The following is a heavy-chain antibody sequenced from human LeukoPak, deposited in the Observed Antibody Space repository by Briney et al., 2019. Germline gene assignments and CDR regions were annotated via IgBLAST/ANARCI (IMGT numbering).Heavy chain of an antibody. CDR1: GFTFSSYG. D-gene: IGHD3-10*01. CDR3: AKAFGESYYYYYGMDV. CDR2: IWYDGSNK. Sequence: PGGSLRLSCAASGFTFSSYGMHWVRQAPGKGLEWVAVIWYDGSNKYYADSVKGRFTISRYNSKNTLYLQMNSLRAEDTAVYYCAKAFGESYYYYYGMDVWGQGTTVTVSS. J-gene: IGHJ6*02. V-gene: IGHV3-33*06.